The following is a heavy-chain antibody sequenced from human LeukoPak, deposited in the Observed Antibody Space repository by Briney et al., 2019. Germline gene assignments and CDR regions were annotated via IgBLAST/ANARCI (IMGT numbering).Heavy chain of an antibody. CDR2: INPNSGGT. J-gene: IGHJ4*02. D-gene: IGHD3-10*01. CDR1: GYTFTGYY. CDR3: ARERQGLLWFGAFHF. Sequence: ASVKVSCKASGYTFTGYYMNWVRQAPGQGLEWMGWINPNSGGTNYAQKFQGRVTMTRDTSISTAYMELSRLRSEDTAVYYCARERQGLLWFGAFHFWGQGTLVTVSS. V-gene: IGHV1-2*02.